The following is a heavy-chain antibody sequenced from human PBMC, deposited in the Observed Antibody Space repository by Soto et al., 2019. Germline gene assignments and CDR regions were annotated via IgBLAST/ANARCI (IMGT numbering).Heavy chain of an antibody. Sequence: QVQLQQWGAGLLKPSETLSLTCAVYGGSFSGYYWSWIRQPPGKGLEWIVEITHSGNTNDNPSLNSRDTTSVDTSTNQFSLKLSCATAAYTAVYYCARRQVPAAGRIYYYYYMDVWVKGPTVAVSS. CDR1: GGSFSGYY. CDR2: ITHSGNT. CDR3: ARRQVPAAGRIYYYYYMDV. D-gene: IGHD2-2*01. V-gene: IGHV4-34*01. J-gene: IGHJ6*03.